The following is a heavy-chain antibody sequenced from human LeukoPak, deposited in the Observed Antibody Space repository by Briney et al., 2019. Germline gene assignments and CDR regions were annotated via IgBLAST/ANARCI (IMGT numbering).Heavy chain of an antibody. Sequence: SETLSLTCTVSGGSISSGDYYWSWIRQPPGKGLEWIGYIYYSGSTNYNPSLKSRVTISVDTSKNQFSLKLSSVTAADTAVYYCARGETTVTPDYWGQGTLVTVSS. D-gene: IGHD4-17*01. CDR3: ARGETTVTPDY. J-gene: IGHJ4*02. CDR1: GGSISSGDYY. CDR2: IYYSGST. V-gene: IGHV4-61*08.